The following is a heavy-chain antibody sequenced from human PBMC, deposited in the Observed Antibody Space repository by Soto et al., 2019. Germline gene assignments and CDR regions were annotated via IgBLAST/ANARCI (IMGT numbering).Heavy chain of an antibody. Sequence: PGESLKISCKGSGYSFTSYWISWVRQMPGKGLEWMGRIDPSDSYTNYSPSFQGHVTISADKSISTAYLQWSSLKASDTAMYYCARHVSYYDSSGYFPGPFDYWGQGTLVTVS. D-gene: IGHD3-22*01. J-gene: IGHJ4*02. V-gene: IGHV5-10-1*01. CDR1: GYSFTSYW. CDR3: ARHVSYYDSSGYFPGPFDY. CDR2: IDPSDSYT.